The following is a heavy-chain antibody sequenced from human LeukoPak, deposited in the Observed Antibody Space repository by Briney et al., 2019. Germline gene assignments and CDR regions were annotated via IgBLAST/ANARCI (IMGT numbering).Heavy chain of an antibody. Sequence: SETLSLTCPVSGVSISSYYWSWIRQTPGKGLEWIGFVDYSGSANYNPSLKSRVTISVDTSKTQFSLKLSSVTAADTAVYYCARHRRNHGMDVWGQGTTVTVSS. CDR3: ARHRRNHGMDV. CDR1: GVSISSYY. V-gene: IGHV4-59*01. D-gene: IGHD3-10*01. J-gene: IGHJ6*02. CDR2: VDYSGSA.